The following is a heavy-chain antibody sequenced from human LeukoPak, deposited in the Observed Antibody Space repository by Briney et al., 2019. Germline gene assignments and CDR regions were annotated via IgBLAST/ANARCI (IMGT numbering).Heavy chain of an antibody. CDR2: IIPIFGTA. J-gene: IGHJ4*02. Sequence: SVKVSCKASGYTFTSYYMHWVRQAPGQGLEWMGGIIPIFGTANYAQKFQGRVTITADESTSTAYMELSSLRSEDTAVYYCARDRSSGWPPPYYFDYWGQGTLVTVSS. D-gene: IGHD6-19*01. V-gene: IGHV1-69*13. CDR1: GYTFTSYY. CDR3: ARDRSSGWPPPYYFDY.